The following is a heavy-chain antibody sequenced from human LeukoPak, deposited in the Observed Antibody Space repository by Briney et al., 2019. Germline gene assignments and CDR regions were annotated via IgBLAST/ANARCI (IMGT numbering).Heavy chain of an antibody. CDR2: IYYSGST. CDR3: ARESGYP. Sequence: SETLSLTCTVSGGSISGTSFSWGWLRQPPGTGLEWLGYIYYSGSTNYNPSLKSRVTISVDTSKNQFSLKLSSLTAADTAVYYCARESGYPWGQGTLVTVSS. J-gene: IGHJ5*02. D-gene: IGHD2-15*01. V-gene: IGHV4-61*01. CDR1: GGSISGTSFS.